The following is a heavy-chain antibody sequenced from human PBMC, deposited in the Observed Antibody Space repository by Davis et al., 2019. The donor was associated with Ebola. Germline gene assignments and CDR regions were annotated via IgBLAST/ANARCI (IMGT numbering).Heavy chain of an antibody. Sequence: HTGGSLRLSCASSAFPFTSYWMHWVRQAPGKGLVWVSRINSDGSSTSYADSVTGRFTISRDNAKNSLYLQMNSLRAEDTAVYYCARGRNWFDPWGQGTLVTVSS. J-gene: IGHJ5*02. CDR3: ARGRNWFDP. V-gene: IGHV3-74*01. CDR1: AFPFTSYW. CDR2: INSDGSST.